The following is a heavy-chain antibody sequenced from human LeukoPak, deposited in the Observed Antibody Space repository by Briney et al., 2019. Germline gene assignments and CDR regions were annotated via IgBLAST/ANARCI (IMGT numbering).Heavy chain of an antibody. Sequence: GGSLRLSCAASGFTFDDYGMSWVRQAPGKGLEWVSGINWNGGSTGYADSVKGRLTISRDNAKNSLYLQMNSLRAEDTALYYCARDTLRHYDILTGYSPFDIWGQGTMVTVSS. D-gene: IGHD3-9*01. V-gene: IGHV3-20*04. CDR1: GFTFDDYG. CDR3: ARDTLRHYDILTGYSPFDI. CDR2: INWNGGST. J-gene: IGHJ3*02.